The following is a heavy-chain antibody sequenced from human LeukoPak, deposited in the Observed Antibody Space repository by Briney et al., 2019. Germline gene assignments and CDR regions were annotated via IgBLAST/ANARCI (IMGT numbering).Heavy chain of an antibody. J-gene: IGHJ4*02. V-gene: IGHV4-59*08. CDR2: IYYTGST. Sequence: SETLSLTCTVSGGSISSYYWSWIRQPPGKGLGWIAYIYYTGSTNYNPSLKSRVTISVDTSKNQFSLKLSSVTAADTAMLYCARHLGRGFDYWGQGTLVTVSS. D-gene: IGHD3-10*01. CDR1: GGSISSYY. CDR3: ARHLGRGFDY.